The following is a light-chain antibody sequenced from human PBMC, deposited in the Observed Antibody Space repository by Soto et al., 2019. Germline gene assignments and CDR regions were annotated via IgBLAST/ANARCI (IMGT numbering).Light chain of an antibody. CDR1: SSNIGAGYE. J-gene: IGLJ1*01. V-gene: IGLV1-40*01. CDR3: QSYDRSLSGYV. Sequence: QSVLTQPPSVSEAPGQRVTISCTGSSSNIGAGYEAHWYQQVPGTAPKLLIYENNNRPSGVPDRFSGSKSGTSASLAITGLQAEDEAEYHCQSYDRSLSGYVFGTGTKLTVL. CDR2: ENN.